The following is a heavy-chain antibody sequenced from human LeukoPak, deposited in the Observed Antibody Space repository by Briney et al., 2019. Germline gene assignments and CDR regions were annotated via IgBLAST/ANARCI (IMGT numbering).Heavy chain of an antibody. CDR1: GSSITSTYY. J-gene: IGHJ4*02. V-gene: IGHV4-38-2*02. CDR3: ARVLHAPYLIDS. Sequence: SETLSLTCTVSGSSITSTYYWAWFRQPPGKGLEWIATVFRLQTVRTFNNPSLGSRVTMSLDPSHNQFSLNLTSVTAADTALYFCARVLHAPYLIDSWGQGTLVTVSS. CDR2: VFRLQTVRT. D-gene: IGHD2-8*01.